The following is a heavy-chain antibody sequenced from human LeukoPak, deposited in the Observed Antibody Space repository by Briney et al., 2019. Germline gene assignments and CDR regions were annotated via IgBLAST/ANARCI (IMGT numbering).Heavy chain of an antibody. CDR3: ARLNYDFWSGYYFDY. V-gene: IGHV3-33*01. CDR1: GFTFSSFG. J-gene: IGHJ4*02. Sequence: GGSLRLSCAASGFTFSSFGMHWVRQAPGKGLEGVAVIWYDGSNKYYADSVKGRFTISRDNSKNTLYLQMNSLRAEDTAVYYCARLNYDFWSGYYFDYWGQGTLVTVSS. D-gene: IGHD3-3*01. CDR2: IWYDGSNK.